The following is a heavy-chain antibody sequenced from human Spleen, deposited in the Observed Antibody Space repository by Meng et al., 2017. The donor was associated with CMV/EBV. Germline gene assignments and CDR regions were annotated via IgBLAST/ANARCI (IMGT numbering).Heavy chain of an antibody. CDR2: IRHDGSSK. Sequence: GGSLRLSCATSGFTFSDYAMHWVRQAPGKGLEWVAVIRHDGSSKYYEDSMKGRFTISRDNAKNSLYLQMDSLRAEDTAVYYCARGRWERSVDYCGQGTLVTVSS. CDR1: GFTFSDYA. V-gene: IGHV3-33*08. CDR3: ARGRWERSVDY. D-gene: IGHD1-26*01. J-gene: IGHJ4*02.